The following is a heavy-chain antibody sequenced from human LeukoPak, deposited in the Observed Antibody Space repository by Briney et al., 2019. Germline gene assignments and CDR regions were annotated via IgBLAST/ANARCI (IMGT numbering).Heavy chain of an antibody. CDR3: VRVASRAFDY. V-gene: IGHV3-66*01. CDR1: RFTVSSNY. CDR2: IYSRTTT. J-gene: IGHJ4*02. Sequence: GGSLRLSCAASRFTVSSNYMSWVRQAPGKGLEWVSIIYSRTTTYYADSVKGRFTISRDNSKNTLYLQMSSLRAEDTAVYYCVRVASRAFDYWGQGTLVTVSS.